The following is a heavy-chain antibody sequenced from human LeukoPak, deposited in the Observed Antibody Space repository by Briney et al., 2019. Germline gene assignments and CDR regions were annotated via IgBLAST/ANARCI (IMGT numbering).Heavy chain of an antibody. CDR3: ARYLLGYCSSTSCTDY. Sequence: PSETLSLTCTVSGGSISSGSYYWSWIRQPAGKGLEWIGRIYTSGSTNYNPSLKSRVTISVDTSKNQFSLKLSSVTAADTAVYYCARYLLGYCSSTSCTDYWGQGTLVTVSS. CDR1: GGSISSGSYY. J-gene: IGHJ4*02. V-gene: IGHV4-61*02. D-gene: IGHD2-2*01. CDR2: IYTSGST.